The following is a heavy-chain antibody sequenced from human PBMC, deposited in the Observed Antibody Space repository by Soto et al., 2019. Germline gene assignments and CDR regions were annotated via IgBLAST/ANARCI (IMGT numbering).Heavy chain of an antibody. J-gene: IGHJ6*02. CDR3: ARSRAKDNWKVGATYGMDV. CDR2: INPSGGST. V-gene: IGHV1-46*01. Sequence: ASVKVSCKASGPHFTSYYMHWVRQAPGQGLEWMRLINPSGGSTSYAQKFQGRVTMTRDTSTSTVYMELSSLRSEDTAVYYCARSRAKDNWKVGATYGMDVWGQGTTVTVSS. D-gene: IGHD1-20*01. CDR1: GPHFTSYY.